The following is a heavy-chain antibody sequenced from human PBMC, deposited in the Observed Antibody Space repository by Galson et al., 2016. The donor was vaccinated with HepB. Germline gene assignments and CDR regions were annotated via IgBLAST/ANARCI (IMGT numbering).Heavy chain of an antibody. V-gene: IGHV1-8*01. CDR3: ARVTPNHGMESTVYNWFDP. D-gene: IGHD2/OR15-2a*01. J-gene: IGHJ5*02. Sequence: SVKVSCKASGYTFTSYDINWVRQATGQGLEWMGWMNPNSGNTGYAQRFQGRVTMTRDTSISTAYMELSSLTSEDTAVYFCARVTPNHGMESTVYNWFDPWGQGTLVTVSS. CDR2: MNPNSGNT. CDR1: GYTFTSYD.